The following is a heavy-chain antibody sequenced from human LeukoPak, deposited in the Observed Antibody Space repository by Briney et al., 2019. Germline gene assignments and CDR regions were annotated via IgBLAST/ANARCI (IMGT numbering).Heavy chain of an antibody. CDR3: ARERQIAVVTGSTFDL. J-gene: IGHJ3*01. D-gene: IGHD1-14*01. CDR1: GGSISSSPYY. V-gene: IGHV4-39*07. Sequence: PSETLSLTCTVSGGSISSSPYYWGWIRQPPGKGLEWIGSIYYSGNTYYNPSLKSRVTISVDKSKNQFSLKLISVTAADTAVYYCARERQIAVVTGSTFDLWGPGALVIVSA. CDR2: IYYSGNT.